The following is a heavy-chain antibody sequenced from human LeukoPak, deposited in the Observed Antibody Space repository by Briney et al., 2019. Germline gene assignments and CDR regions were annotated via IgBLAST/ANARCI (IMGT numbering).Heavy chain of an antibody. CDR1: GFTFSSYA. J-gene: IGHJ4*02. CDR2: ISGDGVSI. D-gene: IGHD3-22*01. CDR3: AKGQYHFDSSGYYR. Sequence: GGSLRLPCGASGFTFSSYAMSWVRQVPGRGLEWVSVISGDGVSILHADSVKGRFTISRDNSKNTLYLQMNSLRDEDTAVYFCAKGQYHFDSSGYYRWGQGTLVTVSS. V-gene: IGHV3-23*01.